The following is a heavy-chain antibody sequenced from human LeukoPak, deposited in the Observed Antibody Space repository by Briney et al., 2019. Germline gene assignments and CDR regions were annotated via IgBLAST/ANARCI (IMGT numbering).Heavy chain of an antibody. Sequence: GGSLRLSCAASGFTFSSYGMHWVRQAPGKGLEWVSYISSSSSTTYYADSVKGRFTISRDNAKNSLYLQMNSRRAEDTAVYYCARDRGNQRGYYYYYMDVWGKGTTVTVSS. V-gene: IGHV3-48*01. J-gene: IGHJ6*03. CDR3: ARDRGNQRGYYYYYMDV. CDR2: ISSSSSTT. CDR1: GFTFSSYG. D-gene: IGHD1-14*01.